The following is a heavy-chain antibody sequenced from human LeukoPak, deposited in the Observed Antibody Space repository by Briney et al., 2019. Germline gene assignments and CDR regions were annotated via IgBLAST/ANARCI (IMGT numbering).Heavy chain of an antibody. CDR1: GYTFTSYA. CDR3: AYGSRSSYFDY. Sequence: ASVKVSCKASGYTFTSYAMHWVRQAPGQRLEWMGWINAGNGNTKYSQEFQGRVTITRDTSASTAYMELSSLRSEDTAVYYCAYGSRSSYFDYWGQGTLVTVSS. V-gene: IGHV1-3*03. CDR2: INAGNGNT. J-gene: IGHJ4*02. D-gene: IGHD3-10*01.